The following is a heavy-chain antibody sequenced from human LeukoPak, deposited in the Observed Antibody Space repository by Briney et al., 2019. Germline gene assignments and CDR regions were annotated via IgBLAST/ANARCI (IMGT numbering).Heavy chain of an antibody. V-gene: IGHV1-69*13. CDR2: IIPIFGTA. CDR3: AHSDY. J-gene: IGHJ4*02. CDR1: GYTFTGYY. Sequence: ASVKVSCKASGYTFTGYYMHWVRQAPGQGLEWMGGIIPIFGTANYAQKFQGRVTITADESTSTAYMELSSLRSEDTAVYYCAHSDYWGQGTLVTVSS.